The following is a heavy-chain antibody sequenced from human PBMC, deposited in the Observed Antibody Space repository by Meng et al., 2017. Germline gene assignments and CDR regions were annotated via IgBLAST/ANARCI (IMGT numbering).Heavy chain of an antibody. J-gene: IGHJ5*02. D-gene: IGHD4-17*01. V-gene: IGHV1-69*01. Sequence: VVRVASGAEVKKPGPSVKVSCKASGGTFSSYAISWVRQAPGQGLEWMGGIIPIFGTANYAQKFQGRVTITADESTSTAYMELSSLRSEDTAVYYCARDYGDYAWIAKRWFDPWGQGTLVTVSS. CDR3: ARDYGDYAWIAKRWFDP. CDR2: IIPIFGTA. CDR1: GGTFSSYA.